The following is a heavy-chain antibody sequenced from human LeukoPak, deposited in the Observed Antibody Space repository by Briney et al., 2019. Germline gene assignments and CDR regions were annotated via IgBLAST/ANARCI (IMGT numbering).Heavy chain of an antibody. Sequence: SETLSLTCAVYGGAFSGYYWGWIRQPRGKGLEWIGEINHSGSTNYNPSLKSRVTISVDTSRTQFSLILTSVTAADTAVYFCARVRAAGSFDIWGQGTMVTVSS. CDR1: GGAFSGYY. J-gene: IGHJ3*02. CDR2: INHSGST. CDR3: ARVRAAGSFDI. V-gene: IGHV4-34*01.